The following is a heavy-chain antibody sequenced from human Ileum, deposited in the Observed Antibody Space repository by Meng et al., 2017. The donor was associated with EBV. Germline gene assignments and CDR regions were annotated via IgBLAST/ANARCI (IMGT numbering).Heavy chain of an antibody. CDR3: ARVSQSNVQWLLGDY. V-gene: IGHV4-39*07. J-gene: IGHJ4*02. CDR2: IYYSGNT. D-gene: IGHD3-22*01. CDR1: GGSISTTIYY. Sequence: QLQLQESGPGLVKPSEXLSLTCTVSGGSISTTIYYWGWIRQAPGRGLEWIGNIYYSGNTVYNPSLKSRVTISVDTSKNQFSLKLNSVTAADTAVYYCARVSQSNVQWLLGDYWGQGTLVTVSS.